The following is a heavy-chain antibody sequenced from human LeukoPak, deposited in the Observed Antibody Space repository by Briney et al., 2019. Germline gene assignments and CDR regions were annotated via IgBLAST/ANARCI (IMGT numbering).Heavy chain of an antibody. CDR2: IWYDGSNK. CDR3: ARDQFGDYGMDV. Sequence: PGRSLRLSCAASGFTFSSYGMYWVRQAPGKGLEWVAVIWYDGSNKYYEDSVKGRFTISRDNSRNTLYLQMNSLRAEDTAVYYCARDQFGDYGMDVWGQGTTVTVSS. J-gene: IGHJ6*02. V-gene: IGHV3-33*01. D-gene: IGHD3-10*01. CDR1: GFTFSSYG.